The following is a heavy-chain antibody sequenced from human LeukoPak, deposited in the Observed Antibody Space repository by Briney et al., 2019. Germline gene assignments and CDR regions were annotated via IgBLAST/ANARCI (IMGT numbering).Heavy chain of an antibody. CDR3: AKDEVLRYFDWLTEAGDYFDY. D-gene: IGHD3-9*01. V-gene: IGHV3-30*18. CDR1: GFTFSSYG. Sequence: GGSLRLSCAASGFTFSSYGMHWVRQAPGKGLEWVAVISYDGSNKYYADSVKGRFTISRDNSKNTLYLQMNSLRAEDTAVYYCAKDEVLRYFDWLTEAGDYFDYWGQGTLVTVSS. CDR2: ISYDGSNK. J-gene: IGHJ4*02.